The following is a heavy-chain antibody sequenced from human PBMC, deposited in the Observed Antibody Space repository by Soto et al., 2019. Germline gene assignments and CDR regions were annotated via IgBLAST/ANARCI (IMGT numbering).Heavy chain of an antibody. V-gene: IGHV3-30*18. CDR1: GFSFSSYG. D-gene: IGHD3-22*01. CDR3: AKDMYYYDRSGYHPDT. CDR2: ISYDGSNK. J-gene: IGHJ5*02. Sequence: GGSLRLSCAASGFSFSSYGMHWVRQAPGKGLEWVALISYDGSNKFHSDSVKGRFTISRDNSKNTLYLQMNSLRAEDTAVYYCAKDMYYYDRSGYHPDTWGQGTLVTVSS.